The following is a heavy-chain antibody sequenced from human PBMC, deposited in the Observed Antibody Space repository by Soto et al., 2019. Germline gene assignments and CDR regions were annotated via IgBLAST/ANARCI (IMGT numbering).Heavy chain of an antibody. CDR2: ISYDGSNK. CDR1: GFTFSSYG. Sequence: QVQLVESGGGVVQPGRSLRLSCAASGFTFSSYGMHWVRQAPGKGLEWVAVISYDGSNKYYADSVKGRFTISRDNSKNTLYLQMNGRRAEDTAVYDCAKDVRPITMVRGAVDYWGQGTLVTVSS. V-gene: IGHV3-30*18. D-gene: IGHD3-10*01. CDR3: AKDVRPITMVRGAVDY. J-gene: IGHJ4*02.